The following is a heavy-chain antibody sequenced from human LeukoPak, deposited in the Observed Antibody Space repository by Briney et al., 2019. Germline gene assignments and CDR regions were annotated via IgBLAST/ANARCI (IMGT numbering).Heavy chain of an antibody. Sequence: KTSETLSLTCTVSGGSISSSSYYWGWIRQPPGKGLEWIGSIYYSGSTYYNPSLKSRVTISVDTSKNQFSLKLSSVTAADTAVYYCARGLPYSSRLYFDYWGQGTLVTVSS. V-gene: IGHV4-39*01. CDR3: ARGLPYSSRLYFDY. CDR2: IYYSGST. J-gene: IGHJ4*02. CDR1: GGSISSSSYY. D-gene: IGHD6-13*01.